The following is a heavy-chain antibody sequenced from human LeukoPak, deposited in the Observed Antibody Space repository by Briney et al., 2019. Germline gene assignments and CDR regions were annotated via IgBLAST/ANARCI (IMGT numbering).Heavy chain of an antibody. CDR3: ARSPHLGRYGYGPWELPVSYFDY. Sequence: PGGSLRLSCAASGFTFSSYEMNWVRQAPGKGLEWIGEINHSGSTYYNPSLKSRVTISVDTSKNQFSLKLSSVTAAETAVYYCARSPHLGRYGYGPWELPVSYFDYWGQGTLVTVSS. CDR2: INHSGST. CDR1: GFTFSSYE. V-gene: IGHV4-34*01. D-gene: IGHD1-26*01. J-gene: IGHJ4*02.